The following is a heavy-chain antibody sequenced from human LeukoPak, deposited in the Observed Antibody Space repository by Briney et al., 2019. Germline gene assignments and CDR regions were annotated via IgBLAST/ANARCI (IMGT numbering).Heavy chain of an antibody. CDR3: ATDIFGVVIAPDY. CDR2: IWFDGSNK. Sequence: PGGSLRLSCAASGFTFSSYGMHWVRQAPGKGLEGVALIWFDGSNKYYADSVKGRFTISRDNSKNTLYLQMNSLKAEDTAVYYCATDIFGVVIAPDYWGQGTLVTVSS. D-gene: IGHD3-3*01. V-gene: IGHV3-33*01. J-gene: IGHJ4*02. CDR1: GFTFSSYG.